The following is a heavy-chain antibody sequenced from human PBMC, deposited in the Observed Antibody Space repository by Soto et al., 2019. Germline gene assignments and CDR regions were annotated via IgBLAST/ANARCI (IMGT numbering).Heavy chain of an antibody. CDR3: ARQPHYYYDSSGYYPGAAFDI. D-gene: IGHD3-22*01. J-gene: IGHJ3*02. CDR2: IYPGDSDT. CDR1: GYSFTSYW. Sequence: PGESLKISCKGSGYSFTSYWIGWVCQMPGKGLEWMGIIYPGDSDTRYSPSFQGQVTISADKSISTAYLQWSSLKASDTAMYYCARQPHYYYDSSGYYPGAAFDIWGQGTMVT. V-gene: IGHV5-51*01.